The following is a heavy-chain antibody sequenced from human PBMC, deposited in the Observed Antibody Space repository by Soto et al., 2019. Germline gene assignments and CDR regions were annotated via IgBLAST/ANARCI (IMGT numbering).Heavy chain of an antibody. J-gene: IGHJ4*02. V-gene: IGHV1-69*02. Sequence: QVQLVQSGAEVKKPGSSVKVSCKASGGTFSSYTISWVRQAPGQGLEWMGRIIPILGIANYAQKFQGRVTITADKSTSTAYMELSSLRSEDTAVYYCARGDIVATMPPFDYWGQGTLVTVSS. CDR1: GGTFSSYT. D-gene: IGHD5-12*01. CDR3: ARGDIVATMPPFDY. CDR2: IIPILGIA.